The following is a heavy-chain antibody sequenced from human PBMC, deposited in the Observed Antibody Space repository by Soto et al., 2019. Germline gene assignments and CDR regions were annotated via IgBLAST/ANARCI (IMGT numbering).Heavy chain of an antibody. CDR2: IGGSGAGT. Sequence: EVQLLESGGGLVQPGGSLRLSCAASGFTFSSYAMSWVRQAPGKGLEWVSGIGGSGAGTNYADSVKGRFTISRDKSKNTLYLKISSRRAEDTAVYYSARGGGIAVAGTHLDYWGQGTLVTVSS. D-gene: IGHD6-19*01. CDR3: ARGGGIAVAGTHLDY. CDR1: GFTFSSYA. J-gene: IGHJ4*02. V-gene: IGHV3-23*01.